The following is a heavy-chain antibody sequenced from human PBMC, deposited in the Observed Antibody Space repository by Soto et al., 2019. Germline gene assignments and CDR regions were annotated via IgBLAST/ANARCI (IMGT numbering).Heavy chain of an antibody. J-gene: IGHJ4*02. CDR3: ASRGVYYFDH. D-gene: IGHD2-8*02. CDR1: GFTFTSSA. V-gene: IGHV3-23*01. Sequence: GGSLRLSCAASGFTFTSSAMAWVRQAPGKGLEWVSTINSGSNTYYADSVKGRFTISRDNSKNTLYLEMNNLRAEDTAVYYCASRGVYYFDHWGQGSLVTVSS. CDR2: INSGSNT.